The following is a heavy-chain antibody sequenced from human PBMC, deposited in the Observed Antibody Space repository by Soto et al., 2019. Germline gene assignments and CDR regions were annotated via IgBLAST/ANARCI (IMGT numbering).Heavy chain of an antibody. J-gene: IGHJ6*02. CDR2: IKHDGNEK. D-gene: IGHD3-22*01. V-gene: IGHV3-7*01. Sequence: VGSLRLSCAATGFMFGTYWMSWVRQAPGKGLEWVANIKHDGNEKYYADSVKGRFAVSRDNVKNFLHLQMSSLRGDDTGVYFCVRATLSWGHYYFRGLDVWGQGTTVTVSS. CDR3: VRATLSWGHYYFRGLDV. CDR1: GFMFGTYW.